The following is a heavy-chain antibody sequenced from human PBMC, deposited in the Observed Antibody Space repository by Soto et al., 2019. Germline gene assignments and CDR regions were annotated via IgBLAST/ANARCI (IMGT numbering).Heavy chain of an antibody. CDR3: AREARPYSGSYSVYNSFDY. CDR2: IYSGGST. Sequence: EVQLVETGGGLIQPGGSLRLSCAASGFTVSSNYMSWVRQAPGKGLEWVSVIYSGGSTYYAESVKGRFTISRDNSKNTRYLQRNRLRAEDTAVYYCAREARPYSGSYSVYNSFDYWGQGTLVTVSS. J-gene: IGHJ4*02. CDR1: GFTVSSNY. D-gene: IGHD1-26*01. V-gene: IGHV3-53*02.